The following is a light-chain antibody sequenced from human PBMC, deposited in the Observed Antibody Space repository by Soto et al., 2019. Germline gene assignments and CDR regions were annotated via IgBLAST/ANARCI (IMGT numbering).Light chain of an antibody. J-gene: IGKJ1*01. V-gene: IGKV3-20*01. Sequence: FVFTQSPGTLSLSPGERATLSCRASHTVRNNYLACYQQKAVQAPRLLIYDASSRATGIPDRFSGGGSGTDFTLTISSLEPEDFAIYYCQHYNNWPLTFGQGTKV. CDR1: HTVRNNY. CDR2: DAS. CDR3: QHYNNWPLT.